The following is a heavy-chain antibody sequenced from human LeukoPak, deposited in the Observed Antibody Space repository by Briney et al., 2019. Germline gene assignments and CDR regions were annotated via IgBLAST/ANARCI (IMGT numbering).Heavy chain of an antibody. Sequence: ASVKVSCKVSGYTLTELSMHWVRQASGKGLEWMGGFDPEDGDTIYAQKFQGRVTMTEDTSTVTAYMELSSLRSEDTGVYYCVGGSGSYYPFDYWGQGTLVTVSS. CDR2: FDPEDGDT. V-gene: IGHV1-24*01. J-gene: IGHJ4*02. CDR3: VGGSGSYYPFDY. CDR1: GYTLTELS. D-gene: IGHD3-10*01.